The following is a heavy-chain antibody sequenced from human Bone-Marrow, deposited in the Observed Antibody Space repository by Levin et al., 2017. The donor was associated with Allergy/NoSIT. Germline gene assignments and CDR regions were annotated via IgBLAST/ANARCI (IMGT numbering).Heavy chain of an antibody. J-gene: IGHJ3*01. CDR1: GFTFRDYY. CDR3: TSHILTGTTADAFGV. CDR2: ISVSSSTE. V-gene: IGHV3-11*01. D-gene: IGHD1-20*01. Sequence: GGSLRLSCAASGFTFRDYYMSWIRQAPGKGLEWISYISVSSSTEYYADSVEGRFTISRDDARDSLYLQMNSLRAEDTAVYYCTSHILTGTTADAFGVWGQGTVVTVSS.